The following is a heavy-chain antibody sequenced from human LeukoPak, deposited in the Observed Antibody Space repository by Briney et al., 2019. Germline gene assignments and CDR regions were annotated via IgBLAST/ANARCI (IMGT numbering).Heavy chain of an antibody. CDR2: INHSGST. V-gene: IGHV4-34*01. D-gene: IGHD4-17*01. Sequence: SETLSLTCAVYGASFSGYYGSWIRHPPGKGLEWIGQINHSGSTNYIPSLKRRGTISVDTSKNQFSLKLSSVTAADTAVYYCAKGGSGDYVNWGQGTLVSVSS. CDR1: GASFSGYY. CDR3: AKGGSGDYVN. J-gene: IGHJ4*02.